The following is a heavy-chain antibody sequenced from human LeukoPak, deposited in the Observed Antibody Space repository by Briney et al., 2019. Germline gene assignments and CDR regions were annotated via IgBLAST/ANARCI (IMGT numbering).Heavy chain of an antibody. V-gene: IGHV3-23*01. CDR3: ARGGNGYNFHY. D-gene: IGHD5-24*01. CDR1: GFSFND. Sequence: GGSLRLSCAASGFSFNDMSWVRQAPGKGLEWVSVISGSGYTTYYADSVKGRFTISRDNAKNSLYLQMNSLRAEDTAVYYCARGGNGYNFHYWGQGTLVTVSS. CDR2: ISGSGYTT. J-gene: IGHJ4*02.